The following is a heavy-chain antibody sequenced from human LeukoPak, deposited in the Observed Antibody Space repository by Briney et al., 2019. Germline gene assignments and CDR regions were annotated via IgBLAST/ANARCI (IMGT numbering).Heavy chain of an antibody. CDR2: ISGSGGST. CDR3: AKRRGNYYYYYMDV. J-gene: IGHJ6*03. Sequence: GGSLRLSCAASGFTFSSYAMSWVRQAPGKGLEWVSAISGSGGSTYYADSVKGRFTISRDNSKNTLCLQMNSLRAEDTAVYYCAKRRGNYYYYYMDVWGKGTTVTVSS. CDR1: GFTFSSYA. V-gene: IGHV3-23*01.